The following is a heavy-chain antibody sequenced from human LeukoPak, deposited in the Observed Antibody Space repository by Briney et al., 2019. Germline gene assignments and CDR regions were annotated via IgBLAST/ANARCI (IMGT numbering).Heavy chain of an antibody. CDR1: GGSFSGYY. CDR2: INHSGGS. V-gene: IGHV4-34*01. J-gene: IGHJ3*02. Sequence: SETLSLTCAVYGGSFSGYYWSWIRQPPGKGLEWIGEINHSGGSNYNPSLKSRVTISVDKSKNQFSLKLSSVTAADTAVYYCASGMIGVPDDAFDIWGQGTMVTVSS. D-gene: IGHD3-22*01. CDR3: ASGMIGVPDDAFDI.